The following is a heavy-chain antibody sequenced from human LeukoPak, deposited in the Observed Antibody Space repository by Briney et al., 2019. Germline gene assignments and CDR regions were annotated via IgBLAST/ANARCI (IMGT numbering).Heavy chain of an antibody. Sequence: GGSLRLSCAASGFTFSSYDMNWVRQAPGKGLEWVSYISSSGSTIYYADSVKGRFTISRDNAKNSPYLQMNGLRAEDTAVYYCARALELTETTGWGQGTLVTVSS. J-gene: IGHJ4*02. CDR2: ISSSGSTI. D-gene: IGHD3-9*01. CDR1: GFTFSSYD. CDR3: ARALELTETTG. V-gene: IGHV3-48*03.